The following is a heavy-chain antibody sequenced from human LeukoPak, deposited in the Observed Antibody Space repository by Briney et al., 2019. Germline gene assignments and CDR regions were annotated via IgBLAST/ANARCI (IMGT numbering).Heavy chain of an antibody. V-gene: IGHV3-21*01. Sequence: PGGSLRLSRAASGFIFSSYSMNWVRQAPGKGLEWVSFIGSSSSDIYYADSVKGRFTISRDNAKNSLYLQMNSLRAEDTAVYYCARARYSSSPFDPWGQGTLVTVSS. D-gene: IGHD6-13*01. CDR2: IGSSSSDI. J-gene: IGHJ5*02. CDR1: GFIFSSYS. CDR3: ARARYSSSPFDP.